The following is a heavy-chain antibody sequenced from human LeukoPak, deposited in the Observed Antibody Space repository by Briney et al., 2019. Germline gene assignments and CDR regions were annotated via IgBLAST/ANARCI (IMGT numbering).Heavy chain of an antibody. D-gene: IGHD2-2*01. Sequence: GGSLRLSCAGSGFTFSSYAMHWVRQAPGKGLEYVSVISSNGGSTYYANSVKGRFTISRDNSKNTLYLQMNSLRAEDTAVYYCAREYQLLDMDVWGKGTTVTVSS. CDR2: ISSNGGST. CDR3: AREYQLLDMDV. J-gene: IGHJ6*04. CDR1: GFTFSSYA. V-gene: IGHV3-64*01.